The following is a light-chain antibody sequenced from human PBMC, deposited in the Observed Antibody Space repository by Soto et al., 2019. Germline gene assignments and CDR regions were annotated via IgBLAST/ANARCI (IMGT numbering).Light chain of an antibody. V-gene: IGLV2-14*01. CDR3: SSYTSSGTYV. J-gene: IGLJ1*01. CDR1: SNDVGRYNY. CDR2: EVS. Sequence: QSALTQPASVSGSPGQSITISCTGTSNDVGRYNYVSWYQQHPGKAPKLMIYEVSDRPSGVSNRFSGSKSGNTASLTISGLQAEDESDYYCSSYTSSGTYVFGTGTKVTVL.